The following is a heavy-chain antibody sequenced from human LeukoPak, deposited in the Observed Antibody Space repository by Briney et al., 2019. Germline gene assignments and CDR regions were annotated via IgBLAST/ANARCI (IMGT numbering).Heavy chain of an antibody. CDR2: IYYSGST. V-gene: IGHV4-59*01. CDR1: GGSISSYY. J-gene: IGHJ5*02. Sequence: SETLSLTCTVSGGSISSYYWSWIRQPPGKGLEGIGYIYYSGSTNYNPPLKSRVAMSVDTSKNQFSLKLSSVTAADTAVYYCARSPSLSGSYLGVLSWFDPGAREPWSPSPQ. CDR3: ARSPSLSGSYLGVLSWFDP. D-gene: IGHD3-10*01.